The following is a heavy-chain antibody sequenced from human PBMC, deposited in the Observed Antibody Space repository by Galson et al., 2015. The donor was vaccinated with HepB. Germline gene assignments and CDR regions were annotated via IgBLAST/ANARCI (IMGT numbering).Heavy chain of an antibody. V-gene: IGHV3-64*02. CDR1: GFTFSRYS. D-gene: IGHD6-19*01. CDR3: ARGASSGWTEHYDY. Sequence: SLRLSCAASGFTFSRYSMHWIRQAPGKGLEYVSAISSDGDSTYYADSVKGRFTISRDNSKNTLYLQMGSLRAEDMAVYYCARGASSGWTEHYDYWGQGTLVTVSS. CDR2: ISSDGDST. J-gene: IGHJ4*02.